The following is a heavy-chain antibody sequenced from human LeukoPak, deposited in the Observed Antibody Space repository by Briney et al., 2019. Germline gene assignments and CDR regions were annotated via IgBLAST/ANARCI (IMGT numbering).Heavy chain of an antibody. V-gene: IGHV3-7*01. D-gene: IGHD1-26*01. CDR2: IKQDGSEK. Sequence: GGSLRLSCAASGFTFSSYWMSWVRQAPGKGLEWVANIKQDGSEKYYVDSVKGRFTISRDDAKNSLYLQMNSLRAEDTAVYYCARDSSGSYYYKYMDVWGKGTTVTISS. CDR3: ARDSSGSYYYKYMDV. J-gene: IGHJ6*03. CDR1: GFTFSSYW.